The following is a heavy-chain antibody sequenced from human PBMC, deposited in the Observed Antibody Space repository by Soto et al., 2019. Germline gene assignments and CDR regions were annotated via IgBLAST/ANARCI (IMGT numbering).Heavy chain of an antibody. V-gene: IGHV3-23*01. Sequence: EVPLLESGGGLIQPGGSLRLSCAASGLTFSSYAMSWVRQAPGKGLEWVSVISGRGGSTYYADSVKGQFTNSRDNSKNTLYLQINSMRAENTAVYYCAKDQLDIRGVSHNSFDPWGQGTLVTVSS. CDR2: ISGRGGST. D-gene: IGHD3-10*01. CDR3: AKDQLDIRGVSHNSFDP. CDR1: GLTFSSYA. J-gene: IGHJ5*02.